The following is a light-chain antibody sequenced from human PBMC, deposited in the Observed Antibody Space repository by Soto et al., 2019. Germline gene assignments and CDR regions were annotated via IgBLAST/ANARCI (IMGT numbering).Light chain of an antibody. V-gene: IGKV1-5*03. CDR3: QQYNDYPWT. J-gene: IGKJ1*01. Sequence: DIQMTQSPSTLSASVRDRVTITCRASQSIGTWLAWYQQKPGKAPKLLIYKSSSLESGVPSRFSSSRSGTEFTLTISSLQPGVFATYYCQQYNDYPWTCGQGTKVEIK. CDR2: KSS. CDR1: QSIGTW.